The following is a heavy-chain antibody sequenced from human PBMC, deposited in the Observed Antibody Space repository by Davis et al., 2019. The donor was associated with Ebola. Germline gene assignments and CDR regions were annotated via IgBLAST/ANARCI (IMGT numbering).Heavy chain of an antibody. CDR2: IIPIFDTA. J-gene: IGHJ4*02. CDR1: GYTFTGYY. CDR3: AKDRYYDNSPLYFESET. D-gene: IGHD3-22*01. V-gene: IGHV1-69*13. Sequence: SVKVSCKASGYTFTGYYIHWVRQAPGQGLEWVGGIIPIFDTASYAHNFQDRVTITADESRITAYLELSSLRSADTAVYYCAKDRYYDNSPLYFESETWGQGTLVTVST.